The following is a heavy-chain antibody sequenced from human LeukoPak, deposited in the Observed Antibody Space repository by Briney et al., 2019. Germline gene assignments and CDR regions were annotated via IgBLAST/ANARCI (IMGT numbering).Heavy chain of an antibody. CDR3: ARGERPGPDY. CDR2: VYYSGIT. D-gene: IGHD2-8*02. V-gene: IGHV4-59*01. Sequence: PSETLSLTCTVSGGSISGYYWSWIRRPPGKGLEGIGYVYYSGITDYHPSLKGRVTISVETSKNQFSLKLSSMTAADTAVYYCARGERPGPDYWGQGTLVTVSS. J-gene: IGHJ4*02. CDR1: GGSISGYY.